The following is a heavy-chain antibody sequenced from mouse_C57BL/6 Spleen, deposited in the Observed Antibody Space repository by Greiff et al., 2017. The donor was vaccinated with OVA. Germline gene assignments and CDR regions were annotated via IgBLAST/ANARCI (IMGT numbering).Heavy chain of an antibody. CDR1: GFTFSSYG. J-gene: IGHJ2*01. Sequence: EVKLVESGGDLVKPGGSLKLSCAASGFTFSSYGMSWVRQTPDKRLEWVATISSGGSYTYYPDSVKGRFTISRDNAKNTLYLQMSSLKSEDTAMYYCARLTGTTPLDYWGQGTTLTVSS. D-gene: IGHD4-1*01. V-gene: IGHV5-6*01. CDR2: ISSGGSYT. CDR3: ARLTGTTPLDY.